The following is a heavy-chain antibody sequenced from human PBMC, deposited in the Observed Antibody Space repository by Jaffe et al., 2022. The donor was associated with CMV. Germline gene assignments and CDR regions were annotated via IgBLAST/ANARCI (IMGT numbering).Heavy chain of an antibody. CDR2: ISSNGGST. Sequence: EVQLVESGGGLVQPGGSLRLSCAASGFTFSSYAMHWVRQAPGKGLEYVSAISSNGGSTYYANSVKGRFTISRDNSKNTLYLQMGSLRAEDMAVYYCARGPPQKLRGRQNNWFDPWGQGTLVTVSS. CDR1: GFTFSSYA. J-gene: IGHJ5*02. D-gene: IGHD4-4*01. CDR3: ARGPPQKLRGRQNNWFDP. V-gene: IGHV3-64*01.